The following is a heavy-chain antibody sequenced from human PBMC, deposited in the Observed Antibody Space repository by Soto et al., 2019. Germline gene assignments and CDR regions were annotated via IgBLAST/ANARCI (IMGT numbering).Heavy chain of an antibody. CDR1: GGSISSGDYY. Sequence: PSETLSLTCTVSGGSISSGDYYWSWIRQPPGKGLEWIGEISPSGTTNYSPSLKSRVSISVDTSKNQCSLNLTSLTAADTAVYYCARAPKVSGSAQTRPDFWGQGSLVTVSS. J-gene: IGHJ4*02. D-gene: IGHD6-6*01. CDR2: ISPSGTT. V-gene: IGHV4-34*01. CDR3: ARAPKVSGSAQTRPDF.